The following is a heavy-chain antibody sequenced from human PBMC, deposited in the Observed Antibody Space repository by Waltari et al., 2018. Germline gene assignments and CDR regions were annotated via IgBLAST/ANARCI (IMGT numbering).Heavy chain of an antibody. D-gene: IGHD2-2*01. V-gene: IGHV3-23*04. Sequence: VQLVDSGGDMVQPGGSLRLSCAASGFTFTSYSMNWVRQAPGKGVEWVEGMSGAGMTTYDADSVRGRFTISRDNAKNTVYLQMDSLRVEDTAVYYCAKDVALLVVPAAHDWFDPWGQGTLVTVSS. CDR2: MSGAGMTT. J-gene: IGHJ5*02. CDR3: AKDVALLVVPAAHDWFDP. CDR1: GFTFTSYS.